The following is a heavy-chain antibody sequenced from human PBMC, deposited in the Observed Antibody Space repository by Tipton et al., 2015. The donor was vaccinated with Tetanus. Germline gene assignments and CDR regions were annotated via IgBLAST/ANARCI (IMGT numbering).Heavy chain of an antibody. J-gene: IGHJ4*02. CDR1: GFTFSSYG. CDR3: ARVAIYGDYSYFDY. CDR2: ISGSGGST. D-gene: IGHD4-17*01. V-gene: IGHV3-23*01. Sequence: GSLRLSCAASGFTFSSYGMHWVRQAPGKGLEWVSAISGSGGSTYYADSVKGRFTISRDNSKNTLYLQMNSLRAEDTAVYYCARVAIYGDYSYFDYWGQGTLVTVSS.